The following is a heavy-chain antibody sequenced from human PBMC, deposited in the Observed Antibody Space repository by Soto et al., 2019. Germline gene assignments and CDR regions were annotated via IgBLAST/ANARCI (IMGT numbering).Heavy chain of an antibody. CDR1: GYTFTSYA. Sequence: GASVKGSCKAAGYTFTSYAMHWVRQAPGQRLEWMGWINAGNGNTKYSQKFQGRVTITRDTSASTAYMELRSLIPDDTAVHHCARVKGSGYQNWFGPWGQGTRDTDSS. CDR2: INAGNGNT. V-gene: IGHV1-3*01. J-gene: IGHJ5*02. D-gene: IGHD3-22*01. CDR3: ARVKGSGYQNWFGP.